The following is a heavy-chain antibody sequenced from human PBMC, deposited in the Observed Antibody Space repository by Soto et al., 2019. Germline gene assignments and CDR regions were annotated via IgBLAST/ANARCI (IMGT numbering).Heavy chain of an antibody. CDR3: ARGGYFDSSNYLDY. CDR1: GYRFNSYE. V-gene: IGHV1-8*01. CDR2: ISPNRGTT. Sequence: SVKVSCKASGYRFNSYEISWVRQATGQGLEWMAWISPNRGTTGYAQKFQGRVIIERDTSASTAYMELSSLRSEDTAVYYCARGGYFDSSNYLDYWGLGTLVTVSS. D-gene: IGHD3-22*01. J-gene: IGHJ4*02.